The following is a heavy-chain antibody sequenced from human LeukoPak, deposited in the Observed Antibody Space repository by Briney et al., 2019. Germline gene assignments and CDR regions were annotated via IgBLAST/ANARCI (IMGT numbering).Heavy chain of an antibody. CDR3: ARDHAYSNGVCSYFDS. CDR1: SGSISSSSYY. D-gene: IGHD2-8*01. CDR2: IYHSGST. Sequence: KPSETLSLTCTVSSGSISSSSYYWGWIRQPPGKGLEWIASIYHSGSTWYNPSLKSRVTISVDTSRNQFSLKLSSVTAADTAVYYCARDHAYSNGVCSYFDSWGQGTLVTVSS. V-gene: IGHV4-39*07. J-gene: IGHJ4*02.